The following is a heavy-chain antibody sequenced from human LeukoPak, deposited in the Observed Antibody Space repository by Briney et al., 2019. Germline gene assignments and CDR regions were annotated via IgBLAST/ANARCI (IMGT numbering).Heavy chain of an antibody. CDR2: ISYDGSNK. CDR3: GEDRNPYGSGNLYFDY. J-gene: IGHJ4*02. Sequence: GGSLRLSCAASGFTFSSYGMHWVRQAPGKGLEWVAVISYDGSNKYYADSVKGRFTISRDNSKDTLYLQMNSLRAEDTAVYYCGEDRNPYGSGNLYFDYWGQGTLVTVSS. CDR1: GFTFSSYG. V-gene: IGHV3-30*18. D-gene: IGHD3-10*01.